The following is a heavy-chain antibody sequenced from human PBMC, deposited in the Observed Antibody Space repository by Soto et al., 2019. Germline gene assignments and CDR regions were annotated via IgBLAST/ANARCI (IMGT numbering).Heavy chain of an antibody. V-gene: IGHV3-15*01. CDR3: TTKPQGGYYYYYYGMDV. CDR2: IKSKTDGGTT. CDR1: GFTFSNAW. Sequence: GGSLRLSCAASGFTFSNAWMSWVRQAPGKGLEWVGRIKSKTDGGTTDYAAPVKGRFTISRDDSKNTLYLQMNSLKTEDTAVYYCTTKPQGGYYYYYYGMDVWGQGTTVTVSS. D-gene: IGHD2-15*01. J-gene: IGHJ6*02.